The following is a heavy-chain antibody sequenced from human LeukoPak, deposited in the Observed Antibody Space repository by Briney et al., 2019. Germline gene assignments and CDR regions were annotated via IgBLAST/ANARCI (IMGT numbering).Heavy chain of an antibody. D-gene: IGHD3-3*01. J-gene: IGHJ3*02. CDR3: ASQHTTIFGVGGAFDI. CDR1: GFTFSSYW. CDR2: IKQDGSEK. V-gene: IGHV3-7*01. Sequence: PGGSLRLSCAASGFTFSSYWMSWVRQAPGKGLKWVANIKQDGSEKYYVDSVKGRFTISRDNAKNSQYLQMNSLRAEDTAVYYCASQHTTIFGVGGAFDIWGQGTMVTVSS.